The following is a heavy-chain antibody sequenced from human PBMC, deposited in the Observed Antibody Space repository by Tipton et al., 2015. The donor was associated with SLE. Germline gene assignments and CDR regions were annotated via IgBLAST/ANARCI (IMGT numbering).Heavy chain of an antibody. V-gene: IGHV4-31*03. CDR3: ARTYYDFWSGQNYYYYGMDV. CDR2: IFYSGST. D-gene: IGHD3-3*01. J-gene: IGHJ6*02. CDR1: RDSIISGSSY. Sequence: TLSLTCTVSRDSIISGSSYWSWVRQHPGKGLEWIGYIFYSGSTYYNPSLKSRVTISVDTSKNQFSLKLSSVTAADTAVYYCARTYYDFWSGQNYYYYGMDVWGQGTTVTVSS.